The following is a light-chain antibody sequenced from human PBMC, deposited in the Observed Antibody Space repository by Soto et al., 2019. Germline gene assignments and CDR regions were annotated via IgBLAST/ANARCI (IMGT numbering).Light chain of an antibody. CDR2: DAS. J-gene: IGKJ4*01. CDR1: QSISSH. Sequence: EIVLTQSPATLSLSPGERVTLSCRASQSISSHLAWYQQKPGQAPRLLMYDASNRATGIPARFSGSGSGTDFTLTISSLEPEDFAAYYCQQRSNWPFTFGGGTKVEIK. CDR3: QQRSNWPFT. V-gene: IGKV3-11*01.